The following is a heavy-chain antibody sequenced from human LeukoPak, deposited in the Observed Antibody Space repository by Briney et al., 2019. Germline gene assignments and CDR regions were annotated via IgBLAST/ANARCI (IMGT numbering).Heavy chain of an antibody. CDR2: INPNSGGT. CDR3: ARTPPGGDVDH. J-gene: IGHJ4*02. D-gene: IGHD3-16*01. CDR1: GYTFTGYH. Sequence: ASVKVSCKASGYTFTGYHMHWVRQAPGQGLEWMGWINPNSGGTNYARKFQGRVTMTRDTSISTAYMELSRLRSDDTAVYYCARTPPGGDVDHWGEGTLVTVSS. V-gene: IGHV1-2*02.